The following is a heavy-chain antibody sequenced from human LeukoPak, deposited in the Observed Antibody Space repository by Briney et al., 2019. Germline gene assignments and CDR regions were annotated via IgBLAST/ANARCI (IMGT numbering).Heavy chain of an antibody. CDR3: ARYWGKDYYGSGSYYTDAFDI. CDR1: GFTFDDYA. Sequence: GGSLRLSCAASGFTFDDYAMHWVRQAPGKGLEWVSSISSSSSYIYYADSVKGRFTISRDNAKNSLYLQMNSLRAEDTAVYYCARYWGKDYYGSGSYYTDAFDIWGQGTMVTVSS. CDR2: ISSSSSYI. J-gene: IGHJ3*02. V-gene: IGHV3-21*01. D-gene: IGHD3-10*01.